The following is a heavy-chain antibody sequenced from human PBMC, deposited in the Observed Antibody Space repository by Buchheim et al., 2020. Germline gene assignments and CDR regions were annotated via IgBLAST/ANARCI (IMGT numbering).Heavy chain of an antibody. V-gene: IGHV3-30-3*01. J-gene: IGHJ4*02. CDR1: GFTFSSYA. CDR2: ISYDGSNK. CDR3: ARDLVDSSSCLGY. Sequence: QVQLVESGGGVVQPGRSLRLSCAASGFTFSSYAMHWVRQAPGKGLEWVAVISYDGSNKYYADSVKGRFTISRDNSKNTLYLQMNSLRAEDTAVYYCARDLVDSSSCLGYWGQGTL. D-gene: IGHD6-13*01.